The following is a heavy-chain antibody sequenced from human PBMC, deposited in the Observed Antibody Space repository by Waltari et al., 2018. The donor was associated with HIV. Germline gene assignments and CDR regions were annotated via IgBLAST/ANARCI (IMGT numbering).Heavy chain of an antibody. D-gene: IGHD1-26*01. J-gene: IGHJ5*02. CDR3: ARGSGSYYRWWFDP. V-gene: IGHV3-13*01. CDR2: IVTAGDT. CDR1: GFTFSSYD. Sequence: EVQLVESGGGLVQPGGSLRLSCAASGFTFSSYDMHWVRQATGKCLVGVSAIVTAGDTYDAGSVKGRFTISRENAKNSLYLQMNSLRAEDTAVYYCARGSGSYYRWWFDPWGQGTLVTVSS.